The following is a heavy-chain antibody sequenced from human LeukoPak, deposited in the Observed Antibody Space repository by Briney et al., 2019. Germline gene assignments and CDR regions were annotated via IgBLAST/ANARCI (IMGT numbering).Heavy chain of an antibody. CDR1: GFTFCICW. J-gene: IGHJ6*03. V-gene: IGHV3-7*01. D-gene: IGHD2-2*02. CDR3: ARSSFADIVVVPAAILTYYYYYYMDV. Sequence: GGSLRLFCAASGFTFCICWMSCVRQAPGKGLEWVANIKQDGSEKYYVDSVKGRFTISRDNAKNSLYLQMNSLRAEDTAVYYCARSSFADIVVVPAAILTYYYYYYMDVWGKGTTVTVSS. CDR2: IKQDGSEK.